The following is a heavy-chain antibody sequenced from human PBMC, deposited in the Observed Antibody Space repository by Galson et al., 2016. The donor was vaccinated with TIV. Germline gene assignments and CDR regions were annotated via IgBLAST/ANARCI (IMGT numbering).Heavy chain of an antibody. CDR1: GFIVSINY. CDR2: ISSGGNT. D-gene: IGHD2-21*01. J-gene: IGHJ6*02. V-gene: IGHV3-66*02. Sequence: SLRLSCAASGFIVSINYMTWVRQAPGKGLAWVSLISSGGNTNYADFVKGRFTVSRDNSKNTVYLQMNSLRAEDTALYYCARERRYCGNECYLKYYFGMDVWGQGTTVTVS. CDR3: ARERRYCGNECYLKYYFGMDV.